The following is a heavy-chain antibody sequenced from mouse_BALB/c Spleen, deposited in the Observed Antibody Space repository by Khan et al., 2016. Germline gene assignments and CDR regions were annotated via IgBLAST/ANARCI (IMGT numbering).Heavy chain of an antibody. CDR1: GYTFTDYA. J-gene: IGHJ4*01. CDR3: ARRGETYGYAMDN. Sequence: QVQLQQSGPELVRPGVSVKISCKGSGYTFTDYAMHWVKQSHAKSLEWIGVISTYSGNTNYNQKFQGKATMTVDKSSSTAYMERAKSASQDTAIDYSARRGETYGYAMDNWGQGTSVTVSS. CDR2: ISTYSGNT. D-gene: IGHD1-1*02. V-gene: IGHV1S137*01.